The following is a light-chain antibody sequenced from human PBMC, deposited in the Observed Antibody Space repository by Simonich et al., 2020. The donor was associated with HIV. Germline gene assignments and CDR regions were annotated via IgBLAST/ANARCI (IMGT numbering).Light chain of an antibody. V-gene: IGKV3-15*01. CDR3: QQYNNWPRT. CDR2: GAF. Sequence: EIVMTQSPATLSVSPGERATLSCRASQSVSSNLAWYQQKPGQAPRLLIYGAFTRATGIPARFSGSWSGTEFTLTISSMQSEDFAVYYCQQYNNWPRTFGQGTKVDIK. CDR1: QSVSSN. J-gene: IGKJ1*01.